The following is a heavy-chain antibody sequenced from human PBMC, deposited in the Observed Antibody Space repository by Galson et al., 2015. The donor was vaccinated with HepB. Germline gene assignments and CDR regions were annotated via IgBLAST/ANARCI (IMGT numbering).Heavy chain of an antibody. D-gene: IGHD3-3*01. CDR3: ARGREIFGVVIYMDV. J-gene: IGHJ6*03. Sequence: SVKVSCKASGYTFTSYDINWVRQATGQGLEWMGWMNPNSGNTGYAQKFQGRVTMTRNTSISTAYMELSSLRSEDTAVYYCARGREIFGVVIYMDVWGKGTTVTVSS. CDR2: MNPNSGNT. V-gene: IGHV1-8*01. CDR1: GYTFTSYD.